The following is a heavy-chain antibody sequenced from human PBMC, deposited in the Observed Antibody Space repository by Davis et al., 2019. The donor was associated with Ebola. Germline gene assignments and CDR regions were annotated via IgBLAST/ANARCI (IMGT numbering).Heavy chain of an antibody. D-gene: IGHD6-13*01. Sequence: PSETLSLTCTVSGGSISSGGYYWSWIRQHPGKGLEWIGYIYYSGSTYYNPSLKSRVTISVDTSKNQFSLKLSSVTAADTAVYYCARDGLESRYSSFGYWFDPWGQGTLVTVSS. CDR3: ARDGLESRYSSFGYWFDP. V-gene: IGHV4-31*03. CDR1: GGSISSGGYY. J-gene: IGHJ5*02. CDR2: IYYSGST.